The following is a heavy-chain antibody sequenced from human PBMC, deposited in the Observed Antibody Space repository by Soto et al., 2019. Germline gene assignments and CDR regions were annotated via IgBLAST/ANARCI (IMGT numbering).Heavy chain of an antibody. D-gene: IGHD3-3*01. Sequence: QVQLQESGPGLVKPPETLSLTCTVSGGSISSYYWSWIRQPAGKGLEWIGRIYTSGSTNYNPSLKSRVTMSVDTSKNQFSLKLSSVTAADTAVYYCAREGAHYDFWSGYYIPWGQGTLVTVSS. CDR1: GGSISSYY. J-gene: IGHJ5*02. CDR2: IYTSGST. CDR3: AREGAHYDFWSGYYIP. V-gene: IGHV4-4*07.